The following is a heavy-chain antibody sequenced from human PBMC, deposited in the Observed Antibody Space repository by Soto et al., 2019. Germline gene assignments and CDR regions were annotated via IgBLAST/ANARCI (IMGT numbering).Heavy chain of an antibody. CDR1: GYTLTELS. J-gene: IGHJ4*02. V-gene: IGHV1-24*01. CDR3: ATNHPYYFDWLCY. CDR2: FDPEDGET. Sequence: ASVKVSCKVSGYTLTELSMHWVRQAPGKGLEWMGGFDPEDGETIYARKFQGRVTMTEDTSTDTAYMELSSLRSEDTAVYYCATNHPYYFDWLCYWGQGTLVTVSS. D-gene: IGHD3-9*01.